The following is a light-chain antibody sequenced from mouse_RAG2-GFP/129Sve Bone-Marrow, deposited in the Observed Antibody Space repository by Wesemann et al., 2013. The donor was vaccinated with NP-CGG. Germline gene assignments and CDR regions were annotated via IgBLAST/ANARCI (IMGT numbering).Light chain of an antibody. CDR1: QDVGTA. V-gene: IGKV6-23*01. Sequence: VMTQTPKFLLVSAGDRVTITCKASQDVGTAVAWYQQKPGQSPKLLIYWASTRHTGVPDRFTGSGSGTDFTLTISNVQSEDLADYFCQQYSSYPWTFGGGTKLEIK. J-gene: IGKJ1*01. CDR3: QQYSSYPWT. CDR2: WAS.